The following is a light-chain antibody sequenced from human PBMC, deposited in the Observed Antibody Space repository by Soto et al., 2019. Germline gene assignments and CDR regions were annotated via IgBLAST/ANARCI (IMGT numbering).Light chain of an antibody. CDR1: QSVSSSY. CDR2: GAS. CDR3: QQYGSSYT. Sequence: EIVLTQSPGTLSLSPGERATLSCRASQSVSSSYLAWYQQKPGQAPMLLIYGASSRATGIPDRFSGSWSGTDFTLTISRLEHEDFAVYYCQQYGSSYTFGQGTKLEIK. J-gene: IGKJ2*01. V-gene: IGKV3-20*01.